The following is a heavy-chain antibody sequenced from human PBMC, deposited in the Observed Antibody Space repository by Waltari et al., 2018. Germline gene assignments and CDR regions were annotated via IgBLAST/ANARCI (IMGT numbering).Heavy chain of an antibody. CDR2: SSAYNGNT. J-gene: IGHJ3*02. Sequence: QQVQSGAEVKKPGASVKVSCKASGYTFTSYGISWVRQAPGQGLERMGWSSAYNGNTNNAQRLQGRVTMTSDKSTSTAYMELRGLRSDDTAVYYCARGMRELGAFDIWGQGTMVTVSS. D-gene: IGHD1-26*01. CDR1: GYTFTSYG. CDR3: ARGMRELGAFDI. V-gene: IGHV1-18*01.